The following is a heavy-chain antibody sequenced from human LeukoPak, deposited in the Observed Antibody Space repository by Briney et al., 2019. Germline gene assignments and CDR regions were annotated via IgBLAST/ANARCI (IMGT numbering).Heavy chain of an antibody. CDR3: ARAQDSSGYYYDYYYYGMDV. J-gene: IGHJ6*02. D-gene: IGHD3-22*01. Sequence: GGSLRLSCAASGFTFSSYSMNWVRQAPGKGLEWVSYISSSSSTIYYADSVKGRFTISRDNAKNSLYLQMNSLRAEDTAVYYCARAQDSSGYYYDYYYYGMDVWGQGTTVTVSS. CDR2: ISSSSSTI. CDR1: GFTFSSYS. V-gene: IGHV3-48*04.